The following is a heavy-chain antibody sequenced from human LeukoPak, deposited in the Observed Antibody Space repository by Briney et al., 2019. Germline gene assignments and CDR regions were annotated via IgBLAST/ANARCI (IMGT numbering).Heavy chain of an antibody. V-gene: IGHV1-2*02. J-gene: IGHJ5*02. CDR3: ARDAQECGGDCNWFDP. D-gene: IGHD2-21*02. Sequence: ASVKVSCKASGYTFTGYYMHWVRQAPGQGLEWMGWINPNSGGTNYAQKFQGRVTMTRDTPISTAYMELSRLRSDDTAVYYCARDAQECGGDCNWFDPWGQGTLVTVSS. CDR2: INPNSGGT. CDR1: GYTFTGYY.